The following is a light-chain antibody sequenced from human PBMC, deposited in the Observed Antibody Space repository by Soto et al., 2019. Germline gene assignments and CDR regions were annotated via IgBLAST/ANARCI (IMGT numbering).Light chain of an antibody. CDR1: QSIRSW. CDR2: KAS. V-gene: IGKV1-5*03. Sequence: DIQMTQSPSTLSASVGDRVTITCRASQSIRSWLAWYQQKPGKAPKILIYKASSLEGGVPSRFSGSGSGTEFTLTISSLQPDDFATYYCHQYDSDPKTFGQGTKVDIK. CDR3: HQYDSDPKT. J-gene: IGKJ1*01.